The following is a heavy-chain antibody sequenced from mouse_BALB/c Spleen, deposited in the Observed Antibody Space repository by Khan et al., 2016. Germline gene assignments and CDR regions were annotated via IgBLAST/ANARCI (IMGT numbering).Heavy chain of an antibody. CDR1: GFSLTSYG. Sequence: QVQLQQSGPGLVQPSQSLSITCTVSGFSLTSYGVHWVRQSPGKGLEWLGVIWNGGNTDYNAAFISRLSISKDNSKSQVFFKMNSLRADDTAIYYCARNFRTPGYYTMDYWGQGTSVTVSS. CDR2: IWNGGNT. CDR3: ARNFRTPGYYTMDY. J-gene: IGHJ4*01. V-gene: IGHV2-4-1*01.